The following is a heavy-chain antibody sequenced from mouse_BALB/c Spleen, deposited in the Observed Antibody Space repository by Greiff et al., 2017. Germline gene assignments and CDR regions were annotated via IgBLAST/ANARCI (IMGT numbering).Heavy chain of an antibody. Sequence: EAHLVESGGGLVKPGGSLKLSCAASGFTFSSYAMSWVRQTPEKRLEWVASISSGGSTYYPDSVKGRFTISRDNARNILYLQMSSLRSEDTAMYYCARNEKDYYGSSYWGQGTTLTVSS. CDR1: GFTFSSYA. D-gene: IGHD1-1*01. CDR3: ARNEKDYYGSSY. CDR2: ISSGGST. J-gene: IGHJ2*01. V-gene: IGHV5-6-5*01.